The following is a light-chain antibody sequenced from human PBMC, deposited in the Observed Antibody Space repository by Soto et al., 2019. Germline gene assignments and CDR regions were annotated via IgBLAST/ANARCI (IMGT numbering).Light chain of an antibody. CDR2: DVS. V-gene: IGLV2-11*01. CDR1: SSDIGVYKH. Sequence: QSVLTQPRSVSGSPGQSVTISCTGTSSDIGVYKHVSWYQQHPGKAPKLMMFDVSERPSGVPDRFSGSKSGNTASLTISGLQAEDEADYYCCSYAGSYTYVFGSGTKLTVL. CDR3: CSYAGSYTYV. J-gene: IGLJ1*01.